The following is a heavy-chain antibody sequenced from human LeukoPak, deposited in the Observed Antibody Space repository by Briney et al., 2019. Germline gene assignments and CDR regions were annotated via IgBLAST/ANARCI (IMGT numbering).Heavy chain of an antibody. CDR1: GFTFSSYA. D-gene: IGHD3-22*01. V-gene: IGHV3-23*01. J-gene: IGHJ4*02. CDR3: AKGSGHYYDSSGYYY. CDR2: ISGSGGST. Sequence: GGSLRLSCAASGFTFSSYAMSRVRQAPGKGLEWVSGISGSGGSTYNADSVKGRFTISRDNSKKTLYLQMNSLRTEDTAVYYCAKGSGHYYDSSGYYYWGQGTLVTVSS.